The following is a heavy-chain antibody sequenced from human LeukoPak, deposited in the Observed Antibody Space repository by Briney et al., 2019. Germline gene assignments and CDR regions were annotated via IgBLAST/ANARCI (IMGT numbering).Heavy chain of an antibody. J-gene: IGHJ3*02. Sequence: GASVKVSCKTSGSTFTGYYMHWVRQAPGQGLEWMGRIIPIFGTANYAQKFQGRVTITTDESTSTAYMELSSLRSEDTAVYYCARGGWDDAFDIWGQGTMVTVSS. D-gene: IGHD1-26*01. CDR1: GSTFTGYY. V-gene: IGHV1-69*05. CDR2: IIPIFGTA. CDR3: ARGGWDDAFDI.